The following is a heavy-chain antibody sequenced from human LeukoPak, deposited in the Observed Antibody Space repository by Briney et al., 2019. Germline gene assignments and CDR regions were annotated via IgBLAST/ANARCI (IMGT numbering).Heavy chain of an antibody. D-gene: IGHD3-22*01. CDR3: AKDYYDSSYDAFDI. J-gene: IGHJ3*02. CDR2: ISWNSGSI. CDR1: GLTFDDYA. V-gene: IGHV3-9*01. Sequence: PGRSLRLSCAASGLTFDDYAMHWVRQAPGKGLEWVSGISWNSGSIGYADSVKGRFTISRDNAKNSLYLQMNSLRAEDTALYYCAKDYYDSSYDAFDIWGQGTMVTVSS.